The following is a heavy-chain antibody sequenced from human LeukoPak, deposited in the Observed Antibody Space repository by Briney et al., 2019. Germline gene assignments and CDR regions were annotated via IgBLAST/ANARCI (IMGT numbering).Heavy chain of an antibody. Sequence: AASVTVSCKASGYTFTNYDINWVRQATGQGLEWMGWMNPNSGNTGYAQKFQGRITITRNTSISIAYMELSGLRSEDTAMYYCAKAGESARSRSGYHCWAQGTLVTVSS. CDR2: MNPNSGNT. D-gene: IGHD3-3*01. CDR3: AKAGESARSRSGYHC. J-gene: IGHJ4*02. CDR1: GYTFTNYD. V-gene: IGHV1-8*03.